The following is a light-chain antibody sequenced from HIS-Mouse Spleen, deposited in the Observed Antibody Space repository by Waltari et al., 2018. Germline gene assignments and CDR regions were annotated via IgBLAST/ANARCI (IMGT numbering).Light chain of an antibody. Sequence: QSALTQPRPVSGPPGQSVTISCTGTSSDVGGYNYVSWYQQHPGKAPKLMIYDVSKRPSGVPDRFSGSKSGNTASLTISGLQAEDEADYYCCSYAGSYPVVFGGGTKLTVL. CDR2: DVS. J-gene: IGLJ2*01. V-gene: IGLV2-11*01. CDR1: SSDVGGYNY. CDR3: CSYAGSYPVV.